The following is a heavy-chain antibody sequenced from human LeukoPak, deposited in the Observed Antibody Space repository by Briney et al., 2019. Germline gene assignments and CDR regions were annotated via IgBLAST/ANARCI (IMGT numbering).Heavy chain of an antibody. CDR3: ATTLYSYGPYGAFDI. CDR1: GYSFTSYW. CDR2: IYPGDSDT. V-gene: IGHV5-51*01. Sequence: GESLKISCKGSGYSFTSYWIGWVRQMPGKGLEWMGIIYPGDSDTRYSPSFQGQVTISADKSISTAYLQWSSLKASDTAMYYCATTLYSYGPYGAFDIWGQGTMVTVSS. J-gene: IGHJ3*02. D-gene: IGHD5-18*01.